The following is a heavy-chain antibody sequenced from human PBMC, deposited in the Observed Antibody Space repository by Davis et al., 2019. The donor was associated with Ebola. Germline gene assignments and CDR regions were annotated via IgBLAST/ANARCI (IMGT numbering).Heavy chain of an antibody. Sequence: MPSETLSLTCTVSGASISTYYWTWIRQPPGKGLEWIGYIYHSGFTNYNPSPKSRVTISLDTSKNQFSLKLSSVTAADTAVYYCARHAARRDSSGWDYYFDYWGQGSLVTVSS. V-gene: IGHV4-59*08. CDR2: IYHSGFT. CDR3: ARHAARRDSSGWDYYFDY. J-gene: IGHJ4*02. D-gene: IGHD6-19*01. CDR1: GASISTYY.